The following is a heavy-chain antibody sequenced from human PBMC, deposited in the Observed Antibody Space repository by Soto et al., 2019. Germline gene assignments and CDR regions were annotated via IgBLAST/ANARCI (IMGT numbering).Heavy chain of an antibody. V-gene: IGHV3-48*02. CDR3: VRDYSFGFDY. CDR2: IWSASNI. D-gene: IGHD6-13*01. J-gene: IGHJ4*02. Sequence: EVQLVESGGGLAQPGGCLRLSCAASGFTFSSYSVNWVRQAPGKGLEWVSNIWSASNINYADSVKGRFTVSRDNAKNSMSLQMNGLRDEDTAVYYCVRDYSFGFDYWGQGILVTVSS. CDR1: GFTFSSYS.